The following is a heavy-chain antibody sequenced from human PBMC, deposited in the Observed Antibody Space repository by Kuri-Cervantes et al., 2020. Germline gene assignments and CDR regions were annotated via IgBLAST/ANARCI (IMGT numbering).Heavy chain of an antibody. D-gene: IGHD1-26*01. CDR3: AKETESGSYHDY. CDR1: GFTFSDCG. CDR2: IRYDGSNK. V-gene: IGHV3-30*02. Sequence: GESLKISCAASGFTFSDCGMHWVRQAPGKGLEWVAFIRYDGSNKYYVDSVKGRFSISRDNTKNTLYLQMNSLRGEDTAVYYCAKETESGSYHDYWGQGTLVTVSS. J-gene: IGHJ4*02.